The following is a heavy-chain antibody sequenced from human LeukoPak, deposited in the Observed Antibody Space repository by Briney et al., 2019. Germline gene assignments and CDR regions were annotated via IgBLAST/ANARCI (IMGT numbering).Heavy chain of an antibody. CDR3: VRGSLASGVVVYYYYYLDV. Sequence: ETLSLTCTVSGGSISSSSYYWGWIRQAPGKGLEWVSYITRSSTTIYYADSVKGRFTISRDNAKNSLYLQMNSLRAKDTAVYYCVRGSLASGVVVYYYYYLDVWGKGTTVTVSS. CDR2: ITRSSTTI. D-gene: IGHD3-3*01. CDR1: GGSISSSS. J-gene: IGHJ6*03. V-gene: IGHV3-48*01.